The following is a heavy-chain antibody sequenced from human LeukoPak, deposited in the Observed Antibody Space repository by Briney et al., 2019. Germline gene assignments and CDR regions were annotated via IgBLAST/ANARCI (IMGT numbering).Heavy chain of an antibody. CDR3: AREVSAAGTFGAFDI. CDR2: INPSGGST. D-gene: IGHD6-13*01. J-gene: IGHJ3*02. Sequence: ASVKVSCKASGYTFTSYYMHWVRQAPGQGLEWMGIINPSGGSTSYAQKFQGRVTITADKSTSTAYMELSSLRSEDTAVYYCAREVSAAGTFGAFDIWGQGTMVTVSS. V-gene: IGHV1-46*01. CDR1: GYTFTSYY.